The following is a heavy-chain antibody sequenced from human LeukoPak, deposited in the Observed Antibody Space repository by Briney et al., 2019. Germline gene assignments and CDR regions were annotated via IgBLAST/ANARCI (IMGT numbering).Heavy chain of an antibody. CDR1: GYTFTGYY. CDR3: AADSGVYSGYEFDY. CDR2: INPNSGGT. V-gene: IGHV1-2*02. D-gene: IGHD5-12*01. Sequence: ASVKVSCKASGYTFTGYYMHWVRQAPGQGLEWMGWINPNSGGTNYAQKFQGRVTMTRDTSISTAYMELSRLRSEDTAVYYCAADSGVYSGYEFDYWGQGTLVTVSS. J-gene: IGHJ4*02.